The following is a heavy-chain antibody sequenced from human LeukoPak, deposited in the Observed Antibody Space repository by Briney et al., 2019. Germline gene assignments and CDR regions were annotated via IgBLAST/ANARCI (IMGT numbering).Heavy chain of an antibody. CDR3: ARAEGYRQWLVPSSPYMDV. CDR2: IYHSGST. D-gene: IGHD6-19*01. Sequence: SETLSLTCTVSGYSISSGYYWGWIRQPPGKGLEWIGSIYHSGSTYYNPSLKSRVTISVDTSKNQFSLKLSSVTAADTAVYYCARAEGYRQWLVPSSPYMDVWGKGTTVTVSS. CDR1: GYSISSGYY. J-gene: IGHJ6*03. V-gene: IGHV4-38-2*02.